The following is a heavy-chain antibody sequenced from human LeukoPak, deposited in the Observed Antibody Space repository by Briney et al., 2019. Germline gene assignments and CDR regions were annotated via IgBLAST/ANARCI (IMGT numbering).Heavy chain of an antibody. V-gene: IGHV5-51*01. CDR1: GYSFTSYW. Sequence: GESLKISCKGSGYSFTSYWIGWVRQVPGKGLEWMGIIYPGDSDTRYSPSFQGQVTISADKSISTAYLQWSSLKASDTAMYYCARHVALGYYYYGMDVWGQGTTVTVSS. J-gene: IGHJ6*02. D-gene: IGHD2-21*01. CDR3: ARHVALGYYYYGMDV. CDR2: IYPGDSDT.